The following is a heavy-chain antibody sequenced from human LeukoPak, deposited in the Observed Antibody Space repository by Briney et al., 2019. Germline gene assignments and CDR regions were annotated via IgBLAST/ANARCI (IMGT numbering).Heavy chain of an antibody. J-gene: IGHJ4*02. CDR1: GFTFSSYS. V-gene: IGHV3-21*01. D-gene: IGHD6-19*01. Sequence: GGSLRLSCAASGFTFSSYSMTWVRQAPGKGLEWVSSISSSSSYIYYADSVKGRFTISRDNAKNSLYLQMNSLRAEDTAVYYCARGGVYSSGWYVDYWGQGTLVTVSS. CDR3: ARGGVYSSGWYVDY. CDR2: ISSSSSYI.